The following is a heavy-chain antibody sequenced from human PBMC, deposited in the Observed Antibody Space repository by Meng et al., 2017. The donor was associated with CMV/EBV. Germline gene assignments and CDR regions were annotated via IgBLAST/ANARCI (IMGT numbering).Heavy chain of an antibody. D-gene: IGHD3-22*01. CDR1: GFSFSSYA. J-gene: IGHJ4*02. Sequence: GESLKISCAASGFSFSSYAMNWVRQAPGKGLEWVSSISSSSSYIYYADSVKGRFTISRDNAKNSLYLQMNSLRAEDTAVYYCARDDSSYWGQGTLVTVSS. CDR2: ISSSSSYI. V-gene: IGHV3-21*01. CDR3: ARDDSSY.